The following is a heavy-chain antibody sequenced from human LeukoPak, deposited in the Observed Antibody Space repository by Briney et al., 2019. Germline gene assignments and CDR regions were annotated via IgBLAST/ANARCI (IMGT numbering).Heavy chain of an antibody. V-gene: IGHV1-46*01. J-gene: IGHJ4*02. D-gene: IGHD3-9*01. CDR3: AREFYILTGYSAGPYFDY. CDR2: INPSGGST. Sequence: ASVKVSCKASGYTFTSYYMHWVRQAPGQGLEWMGIINPSGGSTSNAQKFQGRVTMTRDTSTSTVYMELSSLGSEDTAVYYCAREFYILTGYSAGPYFDYWGQGTLVTVSS. CDR1: GYTFTSYY.